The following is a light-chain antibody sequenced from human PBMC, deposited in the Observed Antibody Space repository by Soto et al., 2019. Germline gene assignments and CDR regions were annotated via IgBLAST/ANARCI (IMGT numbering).Light chain of an antibody. J-gene: IGLJ2*01. CDR3: AAWDDSLSGQV. CDR1: RSNIGSNF. CDR2: SND. Sequence: QAVVTQTPSASGTPGQRVTISCSGSRSNIGSNFVFWYQQLPGTAPKLLIYSNDQRPSGVPARFSGSRSGTSASLAISGLRSEDEADYYCAAWDDSLSGQVFGGGTKLTVL. V-gene: IGLV1-47*02.